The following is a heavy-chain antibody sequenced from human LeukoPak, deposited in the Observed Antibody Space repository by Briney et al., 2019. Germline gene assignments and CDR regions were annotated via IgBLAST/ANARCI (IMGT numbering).Heavy chain of an antibody. Sequence: SETLSPTCAVYGGSFSGYYWSWIRQPPGKGLEWIGEINHSGSTNYNPSLKSRVTISVDTSKNQFSLKLSSVTAADTAVYYCARGAGYSYWPQNHYWGQGTLVTVSS. V-gene: IGHV4-34*01. CDR1: GGSFSGYY. CDR3: ARGAGYSYWPQNHY. D-gene: IGHD5-18*01. J-gene: IGHJ4*02. CDR2: INHSGST.